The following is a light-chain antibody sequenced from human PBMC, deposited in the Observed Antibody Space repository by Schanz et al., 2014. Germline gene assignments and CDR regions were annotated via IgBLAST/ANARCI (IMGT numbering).Light chain of an antibody. CDR1: SGDIGRYNY. J-gene: IGLJ3*02. CDR3: SSYTGNTSFWV. V-gene: IGLV2-14*03. CDR2: DVT. Sequence: QSALTQPPSASGSPGQSVTISCTGTSGDIGRYNYVSWYRHHPGKAPKLIIFDVTSRPSGVSNRFSDSKSGNTASLTISGLQAEDEADYYCSSYTGNTSFWVFGGGTKLTVL.